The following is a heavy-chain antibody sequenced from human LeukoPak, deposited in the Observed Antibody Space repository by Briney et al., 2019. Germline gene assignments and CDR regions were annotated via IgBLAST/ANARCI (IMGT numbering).Heavy chain of an antibody. CDR2: INHSGST. D-gene: IGHD3-3*01. V-gene: IGHV4-34*01. Sequence: SETLSLTRAVYGGSFSGYYWSWIRQPPGKGLEWIGEINHSGSTNYNPSLKSRVTISVDTSKNQFSLKLSSVTAADTAVYYCARGGTYDFWSGYYNWFDPWGQGTLVTVSS. J-gene: IGHJ5*02. CDR1: GGSFSGYY. CDR3: ARGGTYDFWSGYYNWFDP.